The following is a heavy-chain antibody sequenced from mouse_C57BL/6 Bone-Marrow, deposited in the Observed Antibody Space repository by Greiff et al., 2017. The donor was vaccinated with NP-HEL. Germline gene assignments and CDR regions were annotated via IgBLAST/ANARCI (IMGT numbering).Heavy chain of an antibody. CDR3: ARSDYGSGRAMDY. CDR1: GYTFTSYW. D-gene: IGHD1-1*01. J-gene: IGHJ4*01. Sequence: VQLQQPGAELVKPGASVKLSCKASGYTFTSYWMHWVQQRPGQGLEWIGMIHPNSGSTNYNESFKSKATLTVDKSSSTAYMQLSSLTSEDSAVYYCARSDYGSGRAMDYWGQGTSVTVAS. CDR2: IHPNSGST. V-gene: IGHV1-64*01.